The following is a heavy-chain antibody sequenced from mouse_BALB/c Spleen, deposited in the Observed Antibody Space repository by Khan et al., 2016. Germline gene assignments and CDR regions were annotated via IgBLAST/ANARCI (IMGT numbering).Heavy chain of an antibody. V-gene: IGHV3-2*02. CDR3: ARWLLEFPYYLGA. CDR1: GYSITSDYA. Sequence: EVQLQESGPGLVKPSQSLSLTCTVTGYSITSDYAWNWIRQFPGNKLEWMGYISYSGVTTYNPSLKSRISITRATSKKLFFLQLNSVTTEDTDTYVCARWLLEFPYYLGAWGQGTTLTVSS. CDR2: ISYSGVT. J-gene: IGHJ2*01. D-gene: IGHD2-12*01.